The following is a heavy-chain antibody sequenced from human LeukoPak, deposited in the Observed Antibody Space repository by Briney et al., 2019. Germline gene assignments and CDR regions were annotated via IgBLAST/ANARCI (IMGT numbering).Heavy chain of an antibody. Sequence: GGSLRLSCAASGFTFSSYAMSWVRQAPGKGLEWVSAISGSGGSTYYADSVKGRFTASRDNAKNILYLQMNSLRSDDTAIYYCVRSLSIWGQGTMVTVSS. CDR1: GFTFSSYA. D-gene: IGHD3-10*01. V-gene: IGHV3-23*01. CDR3: VRSLSI. CDR2: ISGSGGST. J-gene: IGHJ3*02.